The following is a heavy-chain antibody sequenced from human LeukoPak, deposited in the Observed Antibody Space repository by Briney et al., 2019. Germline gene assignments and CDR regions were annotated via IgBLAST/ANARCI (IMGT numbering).Heavy chain of an antibody. CDR3: ARAEKAVTGTLDS. CDR1: GDSISNYY. J-gene: IGHJ4*02. D-gene: IGHD6-19*01. CDR2: MYNRGST. V-gene: IGHV4-59*01. Sequence: SETLSLTCTVSGDSISNYYWSWIRQPPGKELEWIGYMYNRGSTIYNPSLKSRVTISADTSKNQFSLRLTSVTAADTAVYYCARAEKAVTGTLDSWGQGTLITVSS.